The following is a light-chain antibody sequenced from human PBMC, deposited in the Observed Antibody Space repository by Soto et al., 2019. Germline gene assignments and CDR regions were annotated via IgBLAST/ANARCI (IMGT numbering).Light chain of an antibody. Sequence: QSALTQPPSASGSPGHSVTISCTGTSSDVGGYDYVSWYQQHPGKAPKLMIYEVTKRPSGVPDRFSGSNSGSSASLAISGLRSEDEADYFCAAWDDSLSAWVFGGGTKVTVL. CDR2: EVT. V-gene: IGLV2-8*01. CDR1: SSDVGGYDY. J-gene: IGLJ3*02. CDR3: AAWDDSLSAWV.